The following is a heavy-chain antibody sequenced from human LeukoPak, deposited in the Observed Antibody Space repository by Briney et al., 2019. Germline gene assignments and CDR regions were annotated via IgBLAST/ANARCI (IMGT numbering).Heavy chain of an antibody. J-gene: IGHJ6*02. CDR2: INHSGST. CDR3: ARLLLWFGAYGMDV. Sequence: SETLSLTCAVYGGSFSGYYWSWIRQPPRKGPEWIGEINHSGSTNYNPSLKSRVTISVDTSKNQFSLKLSSVTAADTAVYYCARLLLWFGAYGMDVWGQGTTVTVSS. CDR1: GGSFSGYY. V-gene: IGHV4-34*01. D-gene: IGHD3-10*01.